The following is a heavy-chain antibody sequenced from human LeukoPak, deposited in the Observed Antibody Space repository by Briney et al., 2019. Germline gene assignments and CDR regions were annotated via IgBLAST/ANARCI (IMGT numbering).Heavy chain of an antibody. V-gene: IGHV1-2*02. CDR3: AREFEGGNGMDV. Sequence: ASVKVSCKASGYTFTGYYMHWVRQAPGQGLEWMGWINPNSGGTNYAQEFQGRVTMTRDTSISTAYMELSRLRSDDTAVYYCAREFEGGNGMDVWGQGTTVTVSS. CDR1: GYTFTGYY. J-gene: IGHJ6*02. D-gene: IGHD3-16*01. CDR2: INPNSGGT.